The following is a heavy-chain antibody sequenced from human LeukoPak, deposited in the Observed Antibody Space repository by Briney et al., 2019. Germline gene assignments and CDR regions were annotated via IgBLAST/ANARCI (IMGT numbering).Heavy chain of an antibody. Sequence: ASAKVSCTASAYTLTSYYTDWVRQATGEGVGWMGWMKPNGDKTSYTQTFKGRVTMTRNTSISTAYMELSSLRSEGTAVYYCARLHYDFCSGPNWFDPWGRETRVTVS. CDR1: AYTLTSYY. J-gene: IGHJ5*02. CDR3: ARLHYDFCSGPNWFDP. CDR2: MKPNGDKT. D-gene: IGHD3-3*01. V-gene: IGHV1-8*02.